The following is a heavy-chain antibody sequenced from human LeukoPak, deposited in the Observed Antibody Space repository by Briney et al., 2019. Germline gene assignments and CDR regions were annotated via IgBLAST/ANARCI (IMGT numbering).Heavy chain of an antibody. J-gene: IGHJ3*02. CDR1: GFTFSDYY. V-gene: IGHV3-11*04. CDR2: ISSSGSTI. CDR3: AKDGDWTFDI. Sequence: GGSLKLSCAASGFTFSDYYMSWIRQAPEKGLEWVSYISSSGSTIYYADSVKGRFTISGDNSMKMAYLQMNSLRTEDTAIYFCAKDGDWTFDIWGQGTMVTVSS. D-gene: IGHD2-21*01.